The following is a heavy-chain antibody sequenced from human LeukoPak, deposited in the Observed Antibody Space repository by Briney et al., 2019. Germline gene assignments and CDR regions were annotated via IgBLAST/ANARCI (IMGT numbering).Heavy chain of an antibody. CDR3: ARTYLYGSGSFHFDY. V-gene: IGHV3-21*01. CDR1: GFTFSSYS. D-gene: IGHD3-10*01. J-gene: IGHJ4*02. CDR2: ISSSSSYI. Sequence: PGESLRLSCAASGFTFSSYSMNWVRQAPGKGLEWVSSISSSSSYIYYADSVKGRFTISRDNAKNSLYLQMNSLRAEDTAVYYCARTYLYGSGSFHFDYWGQGTLVTVSS.